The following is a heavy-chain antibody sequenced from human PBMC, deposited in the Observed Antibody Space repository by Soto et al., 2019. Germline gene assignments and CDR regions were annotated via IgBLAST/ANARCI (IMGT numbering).Heavy chain of an antibody. CDR3: ARDGDSWSGSYAFDI. J-gene: IGHJ3*02. V-gene: IGHV4-4*07. CDR1: GGSISSYF. D-gene: IGHD3-3*01. Sequence: QVQLQESGPGLAKPSETLSLTCTVSGGSISSYFWSWIRQPAGKGLEWIGRIYTSGSTNYNPSLKSRVTMSVDTSKNQFSLRLSSVTAAVTAVYYCARDGDSWSGSYAFDIWGQGTMVTVSS. CDR2: IYTSGST.